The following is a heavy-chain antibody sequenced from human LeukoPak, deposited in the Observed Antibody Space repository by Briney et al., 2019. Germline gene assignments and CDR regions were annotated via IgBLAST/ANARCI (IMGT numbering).Heavy chain of an antibody. CDR3: ARDFPATSTVTTLPDAFDI. CDR1: GFPFSRYS. D-gene: IGHD4-17*01. CDR2: IKQDGSEK. V-gene: IGHV3-7*01. J-gene: IGHJ3*02. Sequence: PGGSLRLSCAASGFPFSRYSMNWVRQAPGKGLEGVANIKQDGSEKYYVDSVKGRFTISRDNAKNSLYLQMNSLRAEDTAVYYCARDFPATSTVTTLPDAFDIWGQGTMVTVSS.